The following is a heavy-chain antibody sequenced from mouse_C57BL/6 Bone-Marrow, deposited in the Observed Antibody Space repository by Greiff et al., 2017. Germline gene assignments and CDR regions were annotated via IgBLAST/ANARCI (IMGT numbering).Heavy chain of an antibody. CDR3: TRRSIYAMDY. Sequence: VQLVESGPGLVAPSQSLSITCTVSGFSLTSYAISWVRQPPGKGLEWLGVIWPGGGTTYNSALKSRLSISKDNSKSEVMLRMSSLQTDDTTRYYCTRRSIYAMDYWGQGTSVTVSA. CDR2: IWPGGGT. J-gene: IGHJ4*01. V-gene: IGHV2-9-1*01. CDR1: GFSLTSYA. D-gene: IGHD2-10*02.